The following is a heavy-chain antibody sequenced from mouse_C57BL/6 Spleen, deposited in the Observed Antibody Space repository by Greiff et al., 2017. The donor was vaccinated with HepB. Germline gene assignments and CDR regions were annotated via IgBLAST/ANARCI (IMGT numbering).Heavy chain of an antibody. CDR3: ARHEEYGNYVYYFDY. CDR1: GYTFTEYT. CDR2: FYPGSGSI. D-gene: IGHD2-10*02. V-gene: IGHV1-62-2*01. Sequence: QVHVKQSGAELVKPGASVKLSCKASGYTFTEYTIHWVKQRSGQGLEWIGWFYPGSGSIKYNEKFKDKATLTADKSSSTVYMELSRLTSEDSAVYFCARHEEYGNYVYYFDYWGQGTTLTVSS. J-gene: IGHJ2*01.